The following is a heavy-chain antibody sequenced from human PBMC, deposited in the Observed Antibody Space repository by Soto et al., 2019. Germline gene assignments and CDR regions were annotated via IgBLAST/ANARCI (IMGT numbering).Heavy chain of an antibody. CDR2: ISYDGSNK. CDR3: AKGGWDYDSSGYHYDY. V-gene: IGHV3-30*18. CDR1: GFTFSSYG. D-gene: IGHD3-22*01. J-gene: IGHJ4*02. Sequence: QVQLVESGGGVVQPGRSLRLSCAASGFTFSSYGMHWVRQAPGKGLEWVAVISYDGSNKYYADSVKGRFTISRDNSKNTLYLEMNSLRAEDTAVYYCAKGGWDYDSSGYHYDYWGQGTLVTVSS.